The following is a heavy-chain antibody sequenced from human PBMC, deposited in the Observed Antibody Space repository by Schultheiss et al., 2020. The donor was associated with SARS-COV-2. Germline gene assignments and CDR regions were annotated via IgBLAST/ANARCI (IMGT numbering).Heavy chain of an antibody. V-gene: IGHV4-34*01. CDR2: INHSGST. J-gene: IGHJ6*02. CDR1: GGSFSGYY. CDR3: ARDSKRWSYDILTGYYGYYYGMDV. D-gene: IGHD3-9*01. Sequence: SETLSLTCAVYGGSFSGYYWSWIRQPPGKGLEWIGEINHSGSTNYNPSLKSRVTISVDTSKNQFSLKLSSVTAEDTAVYYCARDSKRWSYDILTGYYGYYYGMDVWGQGTTVTVSS.